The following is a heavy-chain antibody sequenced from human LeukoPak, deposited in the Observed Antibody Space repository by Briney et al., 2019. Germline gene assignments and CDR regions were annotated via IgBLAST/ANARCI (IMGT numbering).Heavy chain of an antibody. CDR1: GFTFSNFA. V-gene: IGHV3-23*01. D-gene: IGHD3-10*01. Sequence: GGSLRLSCAASGFTFSNFAMMWVRQAPGKGLEWVSTMSASGIGTYYADSVKGRFTVSRDNSKNTLYLQMNSLRAEDTAVYFCANLRGSGSSYFDSWGQGTLVTVSP. J-gene: IGHJ4*02. CDR3: ANLRGSGSSYFDS. CDR2: MSASGIGT.